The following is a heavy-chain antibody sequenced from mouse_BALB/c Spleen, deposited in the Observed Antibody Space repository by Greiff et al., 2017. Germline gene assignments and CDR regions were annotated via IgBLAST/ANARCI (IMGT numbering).Heavy chain of an antibody. J-gene: IGHJ2*01. CDR1: GFTFSSFG. V-gene: IGHV5-6-5*01. CDR3: ARDQALYYGSSYDY. D-gene: IGHD1-1*01. Sequence: EVKLVESGGGLVQPGGSRKLSCAASGFTFSSFGMHWVRQAPEKGLEWVAYISSGGSTYYPDSVKGRFTISRDNARNIPYLQMSSLRSEDTAMYYCARDQALYYGSSYDYWGQGTTLTVSS. CDR2: ISSGGST.